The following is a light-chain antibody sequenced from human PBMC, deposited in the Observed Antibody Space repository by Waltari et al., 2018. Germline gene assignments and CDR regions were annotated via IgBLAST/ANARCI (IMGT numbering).Light chain of an antibody. CDR2: GNN. Sequence: QSILTQPPSASGTPGRTVTISCSGGNSNVGANSVCWYQQLPGAAPKLLIFGNNQRPSGVPDRFSGSKSGTSASLAIRGLRSEDEADYYCATWDDRLTAVFGGGTKLTVL. J-gene: IGLJ2*01. V-gene: IGLV1-47*01. CDR1: NSNVGANS. CDR3: ATWDDRLTAV.